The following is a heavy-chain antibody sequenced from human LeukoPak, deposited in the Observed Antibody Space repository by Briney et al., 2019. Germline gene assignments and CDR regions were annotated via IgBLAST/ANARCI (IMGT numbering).Heavy chain of an antibody. J-gene: IGHJ4*02. CDR1: GFTFSSYW. CDR3: ASALGGQGGH. D-gene: IGHD1-26*01. Sequence: GGSLRLSCAASGFTFSSYWMHWVRQAPGKGLVWVSRINSDGSSTSYADSVKGRFTISRDNAKNALFLQMNSLRADDTAVYYCASALGGQGGHWGQGTLVIVSS. V-gene: IGHV3-74*01. CDR2: INSDGSST.